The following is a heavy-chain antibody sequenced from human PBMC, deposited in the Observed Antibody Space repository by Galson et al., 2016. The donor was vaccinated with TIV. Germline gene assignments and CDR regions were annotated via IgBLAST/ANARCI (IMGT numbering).Heavy chain of an antibody. V-gene: IGHV1-2*02. CDR3: ARARYGDYFDY. J-gene: IGHJ4*02. CDR2: IGPRSVAT. D-gene: IGHD4-17*01. Sequence: SVKVSCKASGDTFTGYYVHWVRQAPGQGLEWMGWIGPRSVATNYAQKFQGRVTMTRDTSISTAHMELTRLTPDDTAVYYCARARYGDYFDYWGQGTLVTVSS. CDR1: GDTFTGYY.